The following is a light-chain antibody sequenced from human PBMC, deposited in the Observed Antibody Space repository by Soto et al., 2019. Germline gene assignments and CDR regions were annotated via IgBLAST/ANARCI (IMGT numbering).Light chain of an antibody. CDR2: DVS. Sequence: QSALTQPASVSGSHGQSITISCTGTSSDVGGYNYVSWYQQHPGKAPKLMIYDVSNRPSGVSNRFYGSKSGNTASLTISGLQAEDEADYYCSSYTSSSTPKVFGTGTKLTVL. V-gene: IGLV2-14*01. CDR1: SSDVGGYNY. J-gene: IGLJ1*01. CDR3: SSYTSSSTPKV.